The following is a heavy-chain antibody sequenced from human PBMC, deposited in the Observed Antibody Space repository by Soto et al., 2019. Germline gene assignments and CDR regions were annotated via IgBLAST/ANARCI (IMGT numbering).Heavy chain of an antibody. CDR3: ARDKGGEWYYDYGMDV. V-gene: IGHV3-33*01. D-gene: IGHD4-17*01. CDR1: GFTFSSYG. CDR2: IWYDGSNK. J-gene: IGHJ6*02. Sequence: QVQLVESGGGVVQPGRSLRLSCAASGFTFSSYGMHWVRQAPGKGLEWVAVIWYDGSNKYYADSVKGRFTISRDNSKNTLYLQMNSLRAEDTAVYYCARDKGGEWYYDYGMDVWGQGTTVTVSS.